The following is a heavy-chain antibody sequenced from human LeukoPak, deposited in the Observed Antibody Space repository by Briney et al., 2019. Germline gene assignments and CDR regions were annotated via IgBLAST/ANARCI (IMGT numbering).Heavy chain of an antibody. CDR3: ASSYTMIVVVDY. CDR1: GYSISSGYY. J-gene: IGHJ4*02. V-gene: IGHV4-38-2*01. Sequence: SVTLSLTCAVSGYSISSGYYWGWIRQPPGKGLEWIGSIYHSGSTYYNPSLKSRVTISVDTSKNQFSLKLSSVTAADTAVYYCASSYTMIVVVDYWGQGTLVTVSS. D-gene: IGHD3-22*01. CDR2: IYHSGST.